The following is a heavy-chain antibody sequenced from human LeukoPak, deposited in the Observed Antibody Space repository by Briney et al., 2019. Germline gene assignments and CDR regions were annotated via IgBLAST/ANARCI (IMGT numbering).Heavy chain of an antibody. J-gene: IGHJ4*02. V-gene: IGHV3-30*18. CDR3: AKGFTGMDF. D-gene: IGHD3-16*01. Sequence: GSLRLSCAASGFTFSSYGMHWVRQAPGKGLEWVAVISYDGSNKYYADSVKGRFSISRDNSRNTLYLQMNGLRAEDTAVYYCAKGFTGMDFWGQGSLVTVSS. CDR1: GFTFSSYG. CDR2: ISYDGSNK.